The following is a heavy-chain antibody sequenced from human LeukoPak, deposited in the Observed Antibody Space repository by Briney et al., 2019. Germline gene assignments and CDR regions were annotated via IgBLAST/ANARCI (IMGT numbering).Heavy chain of an antibody. CDR1: GFTFSSSG. CDR3: ARDAKRQWLVHLTYDY. CDR2: IWYDGSNK. D-gene: IGHD6-19*01. V-gene: IGHV3-33*01. Sequence: PGGSLRLSCAASGFTFSSSGMHWVRQAPGKGLEWVAVIWYDGSNKYYADSVKGRFTISRDNSKNTLYLQMNSLRVEDRAVYYGARDAKRQWLVHLTYDYWGQGTLVTVSA. J-gene: IGHJ4*02.